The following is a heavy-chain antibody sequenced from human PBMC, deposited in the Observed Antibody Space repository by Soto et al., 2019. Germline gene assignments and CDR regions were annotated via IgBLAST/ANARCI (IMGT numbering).Heavy chain of an antibody. D-gene: IGHD4-17*01. CDR3: ANRLRGFDY. CDR1: GFTFSSYD. J-gene: IGHJ4*02. CDR2: ISVSGGST. V-gene: IGHV3-23*01. Sequence: GGSLRLSCAASGFTFSSYDMHWVRQAPGKGLEWVLAISVSGGSTYYADSVKGRFTISRDNSKNTLYLQMNSLRAEDTAVYYCANRLRGFDYWGQGTLVTVSS.